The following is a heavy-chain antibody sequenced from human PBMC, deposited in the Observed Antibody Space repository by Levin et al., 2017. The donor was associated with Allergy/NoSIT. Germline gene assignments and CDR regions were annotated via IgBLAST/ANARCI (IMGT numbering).Heavy chain of an antibody. CDR2: IYHSGST. Sequence: GSLRLSCTVSGYSISSGYYWAWIRQPPGKDLEWIGAIYHSGSTYYNPSLKSRLTISVDTSKNQFSLRLTSVTAADTAVYYCARMERTGYHFFDSWGQGTLVTVSS. D-gene: IGHD6-25*01. CDR1: GYSISSGYY. J-gene: IGHJ4*02. V-gene: IGHV4-38-2*02. CDR3: ARMERTGYHFFDS.